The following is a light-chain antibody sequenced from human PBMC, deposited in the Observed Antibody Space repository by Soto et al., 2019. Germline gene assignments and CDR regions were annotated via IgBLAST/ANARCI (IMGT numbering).Light chain of an antibody. J-gene: IGKJ5*01. CDR2: DAS. V-gene: IGKV1-33*01. CDR3: QQYDNLPLT. CDR1: QDISNY. Sequence: DIQMTQSPSSLSASVGDRVTITCQASQDISNYLNWYQQKPGKAPKLLIYDASNLETGVPSRFSGSGSGTDFTFTISSLQPEDIATYSCQQYDNLPLTFGPGTRLEIK.